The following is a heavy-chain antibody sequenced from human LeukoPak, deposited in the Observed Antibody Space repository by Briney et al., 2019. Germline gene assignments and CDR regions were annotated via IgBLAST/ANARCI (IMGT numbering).Heavy chain of an antibody. CDR2: IKQDGSEK. D-gene: IGHD6-13*01. V-gene: IGHV3-7*01. CDR3: ARPGSSWYPDAAFDI. CDR1: GFTFSSYW. Sequence: PGGSLRLSCAASGFTFSSYWMSWVRQAPGEGLEWVANIKQDGSEKYYVDSVKGRFTISRDNAKNSLYLQMNSLRAEDTAVYYCARPGSSWYPDAAFDIWGQGTMVTVSS. J-gene: IGHJ3*02.